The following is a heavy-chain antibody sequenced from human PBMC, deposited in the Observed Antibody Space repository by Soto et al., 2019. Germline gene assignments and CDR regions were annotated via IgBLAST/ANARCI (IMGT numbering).Heavy chain of an antibody. V-gene: IGHV4-39*01. CDR2: MYHSGNT. Sequence: QLQLQESGPGLVKPSETLSLTCTVSGDSISSNNYYWGWIRQPPGKGLEWIGSMYHSGNTYHNPSLTSXXTXSXXTSKNQLSLNLRSVTAADTAVYYCARHRGPTGPNYWGQGTLVTVSS. CDR3: ARHRGPTGPNY. D-gene: IGHD3-10*01. J-gene: IGHJ4*02. CDR1: GDSISSNNYY.